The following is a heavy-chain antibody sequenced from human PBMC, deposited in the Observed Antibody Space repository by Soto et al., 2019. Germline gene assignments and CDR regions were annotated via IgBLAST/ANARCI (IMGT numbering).Heavy chain of an antibody. CDR3: AKDNSLTTSYFDH. V-gene: IGHV3-9*01. CDR2: IYWNSGTI. J-gene: IGHJ4*02. CDR1: GFPFGDYA. Sequence: GGSLRLSCAASGFPFGDYAMHWVRQAPGKGLEWVSSIYWNSGTIDYADSVKGRFTISRDNAKNSLYLQMNSLRPEDTAMYYCAKDNSLTTSYFDHWGQGTLVTVSS. D-gene: IGHD4-17*01.